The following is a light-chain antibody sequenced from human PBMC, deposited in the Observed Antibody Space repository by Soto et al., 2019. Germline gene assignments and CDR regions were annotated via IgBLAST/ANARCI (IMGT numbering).Light chain of an antibody. V-gene: IGKV3-11*01. CDR1: QSVSSY. CDR2: DVS. J-gene: IGKJ5*01. Sequence: EIVLTQSPATLSLSPGERATLSCRASQSVSSYLAWYQQKPGQAPRLLIYDVSTRATGIPARFSGSGSGTDLTITITSLEPEDVEVYSGQQRSDWPITFGQGTRLEIK. CDR3: QQRSDWPIT.